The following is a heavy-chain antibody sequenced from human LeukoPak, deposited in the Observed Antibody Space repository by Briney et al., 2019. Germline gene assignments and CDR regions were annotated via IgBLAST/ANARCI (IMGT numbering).Heavy chain of an antibody. CDR1: RFTFSSYS. J-gene: IGHJ3*02. Sequence: GGSLRLSCVASRFTFSSYSMNWVRQAPGKGLEWVSSISSSSSYIYYADSVKGRFTISRDNAKNSLYLQMNSLRAEDTAVYYCARVGASMIDAFDIWGQGTMVTVSS. V-gene: IGHV3-21*01. CDR2: ISSSSSYI. D-gene: IGHD3-22*01. CDR3: ARVGASMIDAFDI.